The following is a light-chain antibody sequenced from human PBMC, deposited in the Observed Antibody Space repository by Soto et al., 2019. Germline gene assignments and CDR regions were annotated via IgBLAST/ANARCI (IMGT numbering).Light chain of an antibody. V-gene: IGLV2-14*01. Sequence: QSALTQPASVSGSPGQSITISCTGTSSDVGDYDYVSWYQQHPGKAPKLMIYEVTSRPSGVSNRFSGSKSGNTASLTISGLQAEDEADYYCSSWTSSTTQVLGGGTKLTVL. CDR3: SSWTSSTTQV. J-gene: IGLJ3*02. CDR1: SSDVGDYDY. CDR2: EVT.